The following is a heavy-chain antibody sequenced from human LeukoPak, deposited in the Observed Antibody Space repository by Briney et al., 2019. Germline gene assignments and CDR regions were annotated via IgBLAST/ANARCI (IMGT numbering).Heavy chain of an antibody. Sequence: PGGSLRLSCAASGFTFSSYAMHWVRQAPGKGLEWVAVISYDGSNKYYADSVKGRFTIFRDNSKNTLYLQMNSLRAEDTAVYYCARDETLIGGIAAAASNYGMDVWGQGTTVTVSS. D-gene: IGHD6-13*01. J-gene: IGHJ6*02. CDR1: GFTFSSYA. CDR3: ARDETLIGGIAAAASNYGMDV. CDR2: ISYDGSNK. V-gene: IGHV3-30-3*01.